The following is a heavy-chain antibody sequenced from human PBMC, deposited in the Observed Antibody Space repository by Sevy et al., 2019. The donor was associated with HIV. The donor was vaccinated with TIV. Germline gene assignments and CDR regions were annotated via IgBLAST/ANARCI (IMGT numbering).Heavy chain of an antibody. CDR1: GGSISSYY. V-gene: IGHV4-59*01. Sequence: SETLSLTCTVSGGSISSYYCSWIRQPPGTGLEWIGYIYYSGSTNYNPSLKSRVTISVDTSKNQFSLKLSSVTAADTAVYYCARNYDSSGYTDAFDIWGQGTMVTVSS. D-gene: IGHD3-22*01. J-gene: IGHJ3*02. CDR2: IYYSGST. CDR3: ARNYDSSGYTDAFDI.